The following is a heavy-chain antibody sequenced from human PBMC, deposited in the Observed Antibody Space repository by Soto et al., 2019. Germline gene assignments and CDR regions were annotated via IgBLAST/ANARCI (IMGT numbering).Heavy chain of an antibody. CDR2: IYSGGST. J-gene: IGHJ4*02. D-gene: IGHD6-19*01. CDR1: GFTVRINY. CDR3: ARGLAVADPWYFDY. V-gene: IGHV3-66*01. Sequence: GGSMRLSCAASGFTVRINYMSWFRQAPGKGLEWVSVIYSGGSTYYADSVKGRFTISRDNSKNTLYLQMNSLRAEDTAVYYCARGLAVADPWYFDYWGQGTLVTVSS.